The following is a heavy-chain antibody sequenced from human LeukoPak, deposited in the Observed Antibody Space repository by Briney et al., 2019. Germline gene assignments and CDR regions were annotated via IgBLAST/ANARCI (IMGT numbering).Heavy chain of an antibody. D-gene: IGHD3-3*01. CDR1: GGSISSSSYY. V-gene: IGHV4-39*01. CDR3: AYSTPSVELRFLEWLLSGYFQH. Sequence: PSETLSLTCTVSGGSISSSSYYWGWIRQPPGKGLEWIGSIYYSGSTYYNPSLKSRVTISVDTCKNQFSLRLSSVTAADTAVYYCAYSTPSVELRFLEWLLSGYFQHWGQGTLVTVSS. J-gene: IGHJ1*01. CDR2: IYYSGST.